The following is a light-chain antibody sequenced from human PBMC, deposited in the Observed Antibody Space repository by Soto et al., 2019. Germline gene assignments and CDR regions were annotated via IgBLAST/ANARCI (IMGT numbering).Light chain of an antibody. Sequence: EIVLTQSPGTLSLSPGERATLSCRASQSVSSKLAWYQQKPGQAPRLVIFGASTWATGIPDRFSGSGSGTDFTLTISRLEPEDFAVYYCQQYGSSQWTFGQGTKVDIK. J-gene: IGKJ1*01. CDR2: GAS. CDR3: QQYGSSQWT. CDR1: QSVSSK. V-gene: IGKV3-20*01.